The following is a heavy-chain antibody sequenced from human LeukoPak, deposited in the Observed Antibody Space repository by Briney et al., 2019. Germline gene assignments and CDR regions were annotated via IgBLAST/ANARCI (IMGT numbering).Heavy chain of an antibody. CDR3: ARVGDYYDSSGYYYALDY. D-gene: IGHD3-22*01. J-gene: IGHJ4*02. CDR2: ISAYNGNT. V-gene: IGHV1-18*01. Sequence: ASVKVSCKASGYTFTSYGISWVRQAPGQGLEWMGWISAYNGNTNYAQKLQGRVTMTTDTSTSTAYMELRSLRSDDTAVYYCARVGDYYDSSGYYYALDYWGQETLVTVSS. CDR1: GYTFTSYG.